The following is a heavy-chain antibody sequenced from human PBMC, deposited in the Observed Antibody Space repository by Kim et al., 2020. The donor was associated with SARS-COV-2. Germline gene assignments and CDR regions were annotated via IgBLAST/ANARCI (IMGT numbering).Heavy chain of an antibody. CDR3: ALENYFRLDP. J-gene: IGHJ5*02. CDR1: GFTFNYYW. Sequence: GGSLRLSCAASGFTFNYYWMAWVRQATGKGLEWLGKIKPDGSATFYVDSVRGRFTISRDNAKTSLYLEMNSLGVEDTAMYYCALENYFRLDPWGQGTLVTVSS. D-gene: IGHD3-9*01. CDR2: IKPDGSAT. V-gene: IGHV3-7*03.